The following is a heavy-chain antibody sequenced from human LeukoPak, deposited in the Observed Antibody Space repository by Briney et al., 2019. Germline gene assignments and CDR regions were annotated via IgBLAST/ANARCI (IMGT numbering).Heavy chain of an antibody. D-gene: IGHD3-10*01. CDR1: GFTFSSYS. CDR3: ARENYYGSGSNTHLDY. CDR2: ISSSSSTI. Sequence: PGGSLRLSCAASGFTFSSYSMNWVRQAPGKGLEWVSYISSSSSTIYYADSVKGRFTISRDNAKNSLYLQMNSLRAEDTAVYYCARENYYGSGSNTHLDYWGQGTLVTVS. J-gene: IGHJ4*02. V-gene: IGHV3-48*01.